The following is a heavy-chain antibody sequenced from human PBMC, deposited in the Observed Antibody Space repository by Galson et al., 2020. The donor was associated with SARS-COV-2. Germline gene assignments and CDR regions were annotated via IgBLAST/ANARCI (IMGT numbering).Heavy chain of an antibody. CDR1: GFSFTDAW. CDR3: TTDPVIGAPL. V-gene: IGHV3-15*01. Sequence: GGSLRLSCAASGFSFTDAWMSWVRQAPGKGLKLVGRIKTKADGGTTNYAAPVRGRFTISRDDSKNRLYLQMDSLNTDDTAVYYCTTDPVIGAPLWGQGTLVTVSS. CDR2: IKTKADGGTT. J-gene: IGHJ4*02. D-gene: IGHD6-6*01.